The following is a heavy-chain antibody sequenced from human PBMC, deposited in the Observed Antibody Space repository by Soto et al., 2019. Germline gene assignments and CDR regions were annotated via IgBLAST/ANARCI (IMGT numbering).Heavy chain of an antibody. D-gene: IGHD2-2*01. CDR1: GFTFSRYA. CDR3: AKDVAASSLTRVWMD. CDR2: ISGSGDDT. Sequence: GGSLRLSCAASGFTFSRYAMTWVRQVPGKSLQWVSSISGSGDDTFYAESVKGRFTLSRDNSQNTLFLQMNGLRVEDSAVYYCAKDVAASSLTRVWMDWGQGTLVTVSS. V-gene: IGHV3-23*01. J-gene: IGHJ4*02.